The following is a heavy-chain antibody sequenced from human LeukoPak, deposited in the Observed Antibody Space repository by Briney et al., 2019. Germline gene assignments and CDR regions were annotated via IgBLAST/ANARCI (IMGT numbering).Heavy chain of an antibody. J-gene: IGHJ4*02. CDR1: AFTFSDYS. CDR2: ISKDGSIK. V-gene: IGHV3-30-3*01. D-gene: IGHD4-17*01. Sequence: GRSLRLSCAVTAFTFSDYSMHRVRQAPGKGLEWVAFISKDGSIKVHADSVQGRFTISRDNSRNTLYLVMNSLTTEDTAMYFCARESYGYYYFDHWGQGSLVSVSS. CDR3: ARESYGYYYFDH.